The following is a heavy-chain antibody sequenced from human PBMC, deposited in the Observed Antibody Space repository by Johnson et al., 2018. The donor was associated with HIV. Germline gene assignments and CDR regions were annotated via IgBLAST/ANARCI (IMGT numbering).Heavy chain of an antibody. CDR3: AKDLAPYRTVVKSRDAFDI. Sequence: QVQLVESGGGVVQPGRSLRPSCAASGFTFSSYGMHWVRQAPGTGLEWVAVIWYHGSTKYYAASVNGRFTISRDNSKNTQYLQRNSLRAEDTAVYYCAKDLAPYRTVVKSRDAFDIWGQGTMVTVSS. V-gene: IGHV3-33*03. J-gene: IGHJ3*02. D-gene: IGHD4-23*01. CDR1: GFTFSSYG. CDR2: IWYHGSTK.